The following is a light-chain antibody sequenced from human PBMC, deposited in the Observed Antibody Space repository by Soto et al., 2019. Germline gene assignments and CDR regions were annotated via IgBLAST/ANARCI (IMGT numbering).Light chain of an antibody. J-gene: IGKJ4*01. CDR3: QQLNGYFPLT. V-gene: IGKV1-8*01. CDR2: AAS. Sequence: IRMTQSPSSFSASTGDRVTITCRASQGISSYLAWYQQKPGKAPKLLIHAASTLQSGVPSRFSGSGSGTDFTLTISGLQPEDFATYYCQQLNGYFPLTFGGGTKVDIK. CDR1: QGISSY.